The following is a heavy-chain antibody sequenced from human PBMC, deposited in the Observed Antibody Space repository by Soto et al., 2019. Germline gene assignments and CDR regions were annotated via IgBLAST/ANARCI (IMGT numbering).Heavy chain of an antibody. J-gene: IGHJ5*02. D-gene: IGHD3-3*01. Sequence: ASVKVSCKASGGTFSSYAISWVRQAPGQGLEWMGGIIPIFGTANYAQKFQGRVTITADESTSTAYMELSSLRSEDTAVYYCARDTGGPIFGVVTQAPGWFDPWGQGTLVTVSS. V-gene: IGHV1-69*13. CDR3: ARDTGGPIFGVVTQAPGWFDP. CDR2: IIPIFGTA. CDR1: GGTFSSYA.